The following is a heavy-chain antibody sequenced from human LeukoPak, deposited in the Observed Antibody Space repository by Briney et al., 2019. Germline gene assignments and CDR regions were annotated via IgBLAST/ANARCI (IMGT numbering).Heavy chain of an antibody. CDR1: GFTFSSYA. J-gene: IGHJ4*02. CDR3: AKRIGSSTTQIDY. Sequence: GGSLRLTCAASGFTFSSYAMSWVPQAPGKGLEWISAISSSGGSTYYADSVKGRFTISRDNSKNALYLQMNSLRVEDTAIYYCAKRIGSSTTQIDYWGQGTLVTVSS. V-gene: IGHV3-23*01. CDR2: ISSSGGST. D-gene: IGHD2-2*01.